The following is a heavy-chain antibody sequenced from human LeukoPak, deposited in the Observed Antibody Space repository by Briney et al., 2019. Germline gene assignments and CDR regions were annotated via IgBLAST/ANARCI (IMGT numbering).Heavy chain of an antibody. CDR3: ARAYEGSSWPFDY. D-gene: IGHD6-13*01. J-gene: IGHJ4*02. V-gene: IGHV4-34*01. CDR1: GGSISSHY. Sequence: PSETLSLTCTVSGGSISSHYWSWIRQPPGKGLEWIGEINHSGSTNYNPSLKSRVTISVDTSKNQFSLKLSSVTAADTAVYYCARAYEGSSWPFDYWGQGTLVTVSS. CDR2: INHSGST.